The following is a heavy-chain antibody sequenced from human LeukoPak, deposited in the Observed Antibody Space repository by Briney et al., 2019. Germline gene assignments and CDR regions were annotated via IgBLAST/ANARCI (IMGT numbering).Heavy chain of an antibody. CDR2: ISSSGSTI. CDR1: GFTFSDYY. D-gene: IGHD5-18*01. V-gene: IGHV3-11*04. J-gene: IGHJ3*02. Sequence: KAGGSLRLSCAASGFTFSDYYMSWIRQAPGKGLEWVSYISSSGSTIYYADSVKGRFTISRDNAKNSLYLQMNSLRAEDTAVYYCARDPGYGYSGAFDIWGQGTMVTVSS. CDR3: ARDPGYGYSGAFDI.